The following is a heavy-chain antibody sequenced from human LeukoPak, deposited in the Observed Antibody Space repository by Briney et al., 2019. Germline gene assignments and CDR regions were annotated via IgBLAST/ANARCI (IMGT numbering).Heavy chain of an antibody. CDR1: GFTFSSYA. Sequence: GGSLRLSCAASGFTFSSYAMSWVRQAPGKGLEWVSAIFGSGGSTYYADSVKGRFTISRDNSKNTLYLQMNSLRAEDTAVYYCAKVPRYDILTGCWFDYWGQGTLVTVSS. D-gene: IGHD3-9*01. CDR2: IFGSGGST. J-gene: IGHJ4*02. V-gene: IGHV3-23*01. CDR3: AKVPRYDILTGCWFDY.